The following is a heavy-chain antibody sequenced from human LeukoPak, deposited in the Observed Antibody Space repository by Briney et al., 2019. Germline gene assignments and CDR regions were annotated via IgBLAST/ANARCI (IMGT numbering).Heavy chain of an antibody. CDR1: GGTFNSYA. D-gene: IGHD4-23*01. Sequence: GASVKVSCKASGGTFNSYAISWVRQAPGQGLEWMGGIIPIFGTANYAQKFQGRVTITADESTSTAYMELSRLTSDDTAVYYCATPPGKVDYWGQGTLVTVSS. V-gene: IGHV1-69*13. CDR2: IIPIFGTA. J-gene: IGHJ4*02. CDR3: ATPPGKVDY.